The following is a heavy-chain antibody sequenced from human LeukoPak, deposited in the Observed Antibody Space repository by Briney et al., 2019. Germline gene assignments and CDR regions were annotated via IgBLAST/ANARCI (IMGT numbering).Heavy chain of an antibody. V-gene: IGHV3-33*01. CDR1: GFTFNTYG. CDR3: ARGGQLWFSDGFDI. Sequence: PGGSLRLSCAASGFTFNTYGIHWVRQAPGKGLEWVAVIWHDGSNKYNAESVKGRFTISRDNSKNTLYLQMNSLRDEDTAVYYCARGGQLWFSDGFDIWGQGTMVTVSS. J-gene: IGHJ3*02. D-gene: IGHD5-18*01. CDR2: IWHDGSNK.